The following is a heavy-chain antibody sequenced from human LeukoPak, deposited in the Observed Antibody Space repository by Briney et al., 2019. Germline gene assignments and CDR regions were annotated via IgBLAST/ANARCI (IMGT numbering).Heavy chain of an antibody. J-gene: IGHJ3*02. CDR2: IGYDGSNK. CDR1: RFTFSSYG. D-gene: IGHD4-17*01. Sequence: PGGPLRLSCAASRFTFSSYGMHWVRQAPGKGLEWVSFIGYDGSNKYYADSVKGRFTISRDNSKNTLYLQMNRLRAEDTAVYYCAKDTTTVTGHAFDIWGQGTMVTVSS. V-gene: IGHV3-30*02. CDR3: AKDTTTVTGHAFDI.